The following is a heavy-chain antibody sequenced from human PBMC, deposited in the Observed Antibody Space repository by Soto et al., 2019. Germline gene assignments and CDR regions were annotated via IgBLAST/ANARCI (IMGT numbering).Heavy chain of an antibody. CDR1: GASLSDYY. CDR2: IFYSGTT. CDR3: ARVDWGSFDY. D-gene: IGHD3-9*01. Sequence: SETLSLTCTVSGASLSDYYWAWIRQPPGKGLEWIGNIFYSGTTDYNPSLKSRVTMSLDTSRSHFSLKIRSVTTADTAVYYCARVDWGSFDYWGQGTLVTVSS. V-gene: IGHV4-59*01. J-gene: IGHJ4*02.